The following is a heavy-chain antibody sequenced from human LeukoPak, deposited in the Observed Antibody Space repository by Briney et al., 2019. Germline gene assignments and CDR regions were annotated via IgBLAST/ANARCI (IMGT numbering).Heavy chain of an antibody. CDR1: GFTFSSYW. J-gene: IGHJ3*02. CDR3: AREPFRLAYCGGDCYLSAFDI. V-gene: IGHV3-20*04. CDR2: INWNGGST. Sequence: PGGSLRPSCAASGFTFSSYWMSWVRQAPGKGLEWVSGINWNGGSTGYADSVKGRFTISRDNAKNSLYLQMNSLRAEDTALYYCAREPFRLAYCGGDCYLSAFDIWGQGTMVTVSS. D-gene: IGHD2-21*02.